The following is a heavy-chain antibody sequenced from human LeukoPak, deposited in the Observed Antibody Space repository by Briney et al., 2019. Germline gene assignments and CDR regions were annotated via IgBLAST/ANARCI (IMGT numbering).Heavy chain of an antibody. CDR1: GYTFIHYD. Sequence: ASVKVSCKASGYTFIHYDISWVRQATAQGLEWMGWMNPVNGNAGYAQKFQGRITLTRNTSINTAYMDLSSLRSNDTAIYYCVRAMVRGVVLSDFWGQGTLVTVSS. CDR2: MNPVNGNA. D-gene: IGHD3-10*01. CDR3: VRAMVRGVVLSDF. J-gene: IGHJ4*02. V-gene: IGHV1-8*01.